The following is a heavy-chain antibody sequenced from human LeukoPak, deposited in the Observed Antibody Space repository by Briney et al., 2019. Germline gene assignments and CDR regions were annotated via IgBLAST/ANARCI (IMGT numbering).Heavy chain of an antibody. V-gene: IGHV3-30*18. CDR1: GFTVSSNY. CDR3: AKYDYGEGNWFDP. Sequence: GGSLRLSCAASGFTVSSNYMSWVRQAPGKGLEWVAVISYDGSNKYYTDSVKGRFTISRDNSKNTLYLQMNSLRAEDTAVYYCAKYDYGEGNWFDPWGQGTLVTVSS. CDR2: ISYDGSNK. J-gene: IGHJ5*02. D-gene: IGHD4-17*01.